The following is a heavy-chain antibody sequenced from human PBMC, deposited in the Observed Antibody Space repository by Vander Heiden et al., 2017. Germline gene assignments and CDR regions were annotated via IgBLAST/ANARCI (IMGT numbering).Heavy chain of an antibody. CDR2: TYYSGST. CDR1: GGSISSGGYY. J-gene: IGHJ4*02. D-gene: IGHD3-10*01. CDR3: ARTDGSGSYSNFDY. Sequence: QVQLQESVPGLVKPSQTLSLTCTVSGGSISSGGYYWSWIRQHPGKGLEWIGYTYYSGSTYYNPSLKSRVTIAVDTSKNQFSLKLSSVTAADTAVYYCARTDGSGSYSNFDYWGQGTLVTVSS. V-gene: IGHV4-31*03.